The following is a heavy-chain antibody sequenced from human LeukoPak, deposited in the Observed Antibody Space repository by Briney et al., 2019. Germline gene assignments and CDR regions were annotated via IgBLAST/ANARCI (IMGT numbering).Heavy chain of an antibody. CDR3: AREYSYGPLDY. D-gene: IGHD5-18*01. V-gene: IGHV4-61*01. CDR2: IYYSGST. Sequence: TSETLSLTCTVSGGSISSGSYYWSWIRQPPGKGLEWIGYIYYSGSTNYNPSLKSRVTISVDTSKNQFSLKLSSVTAADTAVYYCAREYSYGPLDYWGQGTLVTVSS. J-gene: IGHJ4*02. CDR1: GGSISSGSYY.